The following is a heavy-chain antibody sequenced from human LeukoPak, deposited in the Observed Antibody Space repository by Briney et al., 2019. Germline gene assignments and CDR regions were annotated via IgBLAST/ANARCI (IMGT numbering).Heavy chain of an antibody. Sequence: GGSLRLSCAASGFTVSDNYMSWVRQAPGKGLEWVSVIYSGCSTNYADSVKGRFTISRDKSKNTLYLQMNSLRADDTAVYYCARDPGYSYGLDYWGQGTLVTVSS. CDR1: GFTVSDNY. J-gene: IGHJ4*02. D-gene: IGHD5-18*01. V-gene: IGHV3-66*01. CDR3: ARDPGYSYGLDY. CDR2: IYSGCST.